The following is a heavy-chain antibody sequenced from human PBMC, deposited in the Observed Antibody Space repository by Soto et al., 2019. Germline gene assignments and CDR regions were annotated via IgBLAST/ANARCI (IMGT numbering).Heavy chain of an antibody. V-gene: IGHV5-51*01. J-gene: IGHJ5*02. CDR1: GYIFTTSW. D-gene: IGHD3-22*01. Sequence: GESLKISCKASGYIFTTSWIAWVRQMPGKGLEWMGIINPTDSDTRYSPSFQGQVTASADKSIGTAYLQWSSLKAADTAMYYCARPDSSGYYVSWGQGTLVTVSS. CDR2: INPTDSDT. CDR3: ARPDSSGYYVS.